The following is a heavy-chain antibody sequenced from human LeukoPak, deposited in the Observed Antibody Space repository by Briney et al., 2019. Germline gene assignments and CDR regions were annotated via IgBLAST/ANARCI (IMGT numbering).Heavy chain of an antibody. CDR2: IYYSGST. Sequence: PSETLSLTCTVSGGSISSYYWSWIRQPPGKGLEWIGYIYYSGSTNYNPSLTSRVTISVDTSKNQFSLKLSSVTAADTAVYYCARVYYDILTGYPTGYYYYYMDFWGKGTTVAVSS. D-gene: IGHD3-9*01. J-gene: IGHJ6*03. V-gene: IGHV4-59*01. CDR1: GGSISSYY. CDR3: ARVYYDILTGYPTGYYYYYMDF.